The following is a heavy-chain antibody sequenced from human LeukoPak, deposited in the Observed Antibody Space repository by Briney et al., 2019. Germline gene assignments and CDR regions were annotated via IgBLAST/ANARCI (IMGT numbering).Heavy chain of an antibody. CDR2: INPNSGDT. CDR3: TRDLTDYRSADS. Sequence: ASVKVSCKASGYTFTVYYMHWVRQAPGLGLEWMAWINPNSGDTSYARKFQGRVTVTRESSITTAYMELSRLTSDDTAVYYCTRDLTDYRSADSWGQGTLVTVSS. J-gene: IGHJ4*02. D-gene: IGHD6-19*01. CDR1: GYTFTVYY. V-gene: IGHV1-2*02.